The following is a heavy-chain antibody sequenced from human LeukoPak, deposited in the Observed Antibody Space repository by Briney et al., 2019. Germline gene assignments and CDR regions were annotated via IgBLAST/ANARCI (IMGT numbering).Heavy chain of an antibody. CDR2: ISSTSSTI. CDR3: ARAAPYYYDSSGYSAFDS. CDR1: GFTFSNYA. V-gene: IGHV3-48*02. Sequence: PWGSLTLSCAASGFTFSNYAMSWVRQAPGKGLEWVSYISSTSSTIYYADSVKGRFTISRDNAKNSLYLQMNSLRDEDTAVYYCARAAPYYYDSSGYSAFDSWGQGTVVPVSA. D-gene: IGHD3-22*01. J-gene: IGHJ3*02.